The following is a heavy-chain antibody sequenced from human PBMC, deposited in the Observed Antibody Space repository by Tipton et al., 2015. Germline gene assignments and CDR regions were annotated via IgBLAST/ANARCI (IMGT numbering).Heavy chain of an antibody. V-gene: IGHV3-48*04. J-gene: IGHJ4*02. D-gene: IGHD3-3*01. CDR2: ISSSSSTI. CDR1: GFTFSSYS. CDR3: AGPRGMPAIFGLPWDYYFDY. Sequence: GSLRLSCAASGFTFSSYSMNWVRQAPGKGLEWASYISSSSSTIYYADSVKGRFTISRDNAKNSLYLQMNSLRAEDTAVYYCAGPRGMPAIFGLPWDYYFDYWGQGALVTVSS.